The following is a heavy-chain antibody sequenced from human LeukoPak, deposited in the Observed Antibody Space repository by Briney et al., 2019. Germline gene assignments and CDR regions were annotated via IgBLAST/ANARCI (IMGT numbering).Heavy chain of an antibody. J-gene: IGHJ6*02. CDR3: ARGRYYGMDV. CDR1: GFTFTLYW. V-gene: IGHV3-74*01. CDR2: VNSDGSST. Sequence: GGSLRLSCGAWGFTFTLYWMLGVRRSRGEAVVWVSRVNSDGSSTTYADSVKGRFTISRDNAKNTLYLQMNSLRAEDTAVYYCARGRYYGMDVWGPGTTVTVSS.